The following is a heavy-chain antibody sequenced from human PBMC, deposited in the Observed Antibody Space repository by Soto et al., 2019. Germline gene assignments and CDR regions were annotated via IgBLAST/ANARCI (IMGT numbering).Heavy chain of an antibody. J-gene: IGHJ6*03. V-gene: IGHV3-74*01. CDR2: INSDGSST. CDR3: ARSPRITMVRGVITSSGYMDV. CDR1: GFTFSSYW. D-gene: IGHD3-10*01. Sequence: GGSLRLSCAASGFTFSSYWMHWVRQAPGKGLVWVSRINSDGSSTSYADSVKGRFTISRDNAKNTLYLQMNSLRAEDTAVYYCARSPRITMVRGVITSSGYMDVWGKGTTVTVSS.